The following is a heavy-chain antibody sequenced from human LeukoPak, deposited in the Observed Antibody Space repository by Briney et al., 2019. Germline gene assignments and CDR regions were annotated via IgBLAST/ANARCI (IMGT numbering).Heavy chain of an antibody. V-gene: IGHV1-69*05. CDR2: IIPIFGTR. J-gene: IGHJ3*02. CDR3: ARDTRRQSSSGYYLMDAFDI. CDR1: GGTFRSYA. Sequence: SVKVSCKASGGTFRSYAISWVRQAPGQGLEWMGRIIPIFGTRNYTQKFQGRVTIITDESTSTAYMELSSLRSEDTAVYYCARDTRRQSSSGYYLMDAFDIWGQGTMVTVSS. D-gene: IGHD3-22*01.